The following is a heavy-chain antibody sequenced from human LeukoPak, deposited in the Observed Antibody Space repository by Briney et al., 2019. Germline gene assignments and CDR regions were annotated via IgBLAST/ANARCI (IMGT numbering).Heavy chain of an antibody. D-gene: IGHD1-26*01. J-gene: IGHJ4*02. CDR2: INPSGGST. V-gene: IGHV1-46*01. CDR3: ASLTVGATLFDY. Sequence: ASVKVSCKASGYTFTSYYMHWVRQAPGQGLEWMGIINPSGGSTSYAQKFQGRVTMTRDTSTSTVYMELSSLRSEDTAMYYCASLTVGATLFDYWGQGTLVTVSS. CDR1: GYTFTSYY.